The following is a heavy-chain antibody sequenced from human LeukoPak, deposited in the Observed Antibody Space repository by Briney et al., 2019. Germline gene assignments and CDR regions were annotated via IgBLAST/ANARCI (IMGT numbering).Heavy chain of an antibody. CDR3: AKVGEVSLDS. J-gene: IGHJ4*02. V-gene: IGHV3-9*01. CDR2: ISYNSGSI. Sequence: GGSLRLSCAASGFTIDSYAMHWVRHPPGKGLEWVSGISYNSGSIVYEDSVKGRFTVSRDDAKSSLILQMNSLRPEDTAVYFCAKVGEVSLDSWGQGTLVTVSS. CDR1: GFTIDSYA. D-gene: IGHD2-21*01.